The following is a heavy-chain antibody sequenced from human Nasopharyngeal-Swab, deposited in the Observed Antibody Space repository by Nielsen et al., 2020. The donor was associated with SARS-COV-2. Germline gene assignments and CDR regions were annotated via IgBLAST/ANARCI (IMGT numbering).Heavy chain of an antibody. J-gene: IGHJ4*02. CDR2: IYYSGST. CDR3: ARVSSSTSFRTPYYFDY. Sequence: SETLSLTCTVSGGSISSGGNYWSWIRQHPGKGLEWIGYIYYSGSTYYNPSLKSRVTISVDTSKNQFSLKLSSVTAADTAVYYCARVSSSTSFRTPYYFDYWGQGTLVTVSS. D-gene: IGHD2-2*01. V-gene: IGHV4-31*03. CDR1: GGSISSGGNY.